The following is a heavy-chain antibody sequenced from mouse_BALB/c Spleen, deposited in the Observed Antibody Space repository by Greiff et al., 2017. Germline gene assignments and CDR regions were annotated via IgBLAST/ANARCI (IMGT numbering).Heavy chain of an antibody. Sequence: QVQLQQSGAELVKPGASVKLSCKASGYTFTSYYMYWVKQRPGQGLEWIGEINPSNGGTNFNEKFKSKATLTVDKSSSTAYMQLSSLTSEDSAVYYCTRSGTTVDGWYFDVWGAGTTVTVSS. V-gene: IGHV1S81*02. CDR1: GYTFTSYY. D-gene: IGHD1-1*01. J-gene: IGHJ1*01. CDR2: INPSNGGT. CDR3: TRSGTTVDGWYFDV.